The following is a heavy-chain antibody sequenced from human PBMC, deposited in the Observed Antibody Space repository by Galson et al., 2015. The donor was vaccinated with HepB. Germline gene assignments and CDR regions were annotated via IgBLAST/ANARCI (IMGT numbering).Heavy chain of an antibody. CDR2: IYYSGST. D-gene: IGHD6-19*01. CDR1: GGSISSYY. V-gene: IGHV4-59*01. Sequence: LSLTCTVSGGSISSYYWSWIRQPPGKGLEWIGYIYYSGSTNYNPSLKSRVTISVDTSKNQFSLKLSSVTAADTAVYYCARGIAVAGTVAFDYWGQGTLVTVSS. J-gene: IGHJ4*02. CDR3: ARGIAVAGTVAFDY.